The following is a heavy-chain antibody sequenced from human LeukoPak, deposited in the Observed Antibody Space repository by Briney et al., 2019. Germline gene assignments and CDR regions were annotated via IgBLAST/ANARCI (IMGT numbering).Heavy chain of an antibody. CDR3: ARGVPAATPYFDY. D-gene: IGHD2-2*01. V-gene: IGHV4-39*07. Sequence: SEPLSLTCTVSGGSISSSSDYWGWIRQPPGKGLEWNGSIYYSGGTYYNPSLKSRVTISVDTSKNQFSLKLSSVTAADTAVYYCARGVPAATPYFDYWGQGTLVTVAS. CDR2: IYYSGGT. J-gene: IGHJ4*02. CDR1: GGSISSSSDY.